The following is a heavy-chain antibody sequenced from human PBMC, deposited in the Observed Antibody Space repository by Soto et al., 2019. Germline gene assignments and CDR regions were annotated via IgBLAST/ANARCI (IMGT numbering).Heavy chain of an antibody. J-gene: IGHJ4*02. CDR1: GGSMRNYF. D-gene: IGHD6-13*01. CDR3: AAGEASSRNLAPYYLDF. Sequence: PSETLSLTCTVSGGSMRNYFWTWIRQPPGKGLEWIGYIHYSGTTSFFPSYNPSLRSRVTISEVTSKNRFSLKLLSVTTADTAVYFCAAGEASSRNLAPYYLDFWGQGTLVTVSS. CDR2: IHYSGTT. V-gene: IGHV4-59*01.